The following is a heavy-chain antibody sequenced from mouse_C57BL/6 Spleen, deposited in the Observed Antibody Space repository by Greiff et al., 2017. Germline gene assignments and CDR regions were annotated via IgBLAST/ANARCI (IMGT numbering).Heavy chain of an antibody. CDR3: ARSDWDVDY. V-gene: IGHV1-76*01. D-gene: IGHD4-1*01. Sequence: VMLVESGAELVRPGASVKLSCKASGYTFTDYYINWVKQRPGQGLEWIARIYPGSGNTYYNEKFKGKATLTAEKSSSTAYMQLSSLTSEDSAVYFCARSDWDVDYWGQGTTLTVSS. CDR2: IYPGSGNT. CDR1: GYTFTDYY. J-gene: IGHJ2*01.